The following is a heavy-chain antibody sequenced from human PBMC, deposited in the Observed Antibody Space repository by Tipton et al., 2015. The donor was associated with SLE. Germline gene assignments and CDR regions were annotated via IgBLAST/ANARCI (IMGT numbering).Heavy chain of an antibody. J-gene: IGHJ4*02. CDR2: IYYSGST. D-gene: IGHD1-1*01. Sequence: TLSLTCTVSGGSISGYYWSWIRQPPGKGLEWIGYIYYSGSTYYNPSLRSRVTISVDTSKNQFSLNLSSVTAADTAVYFCARGPTAQLERRRGHFDYWGQGTLVTVSS. CDR1: GGSISGYY. V-gene: IGHV4-59*01. CDR3: ARGPTAQLERRRGHFDY.